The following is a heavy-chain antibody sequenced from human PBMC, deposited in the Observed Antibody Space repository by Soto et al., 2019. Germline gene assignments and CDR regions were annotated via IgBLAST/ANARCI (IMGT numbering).Heavy chain of an antibody. Sequence: GGSLRLSCAASGFIFSAYAISWVRQALGRGLELVSDSNSGGSTYYADSVNVRFTISRDNSKNTLYLQTNSLRAEDTCVYYCANRPTWAYDPASWGQGTLVTVSS. V-gene: IGHV3-23*01. CDR2: SNSGGST. CDR1: GFIFSAYA. CDR3: ANRPTWAYDPAS. J-gene: IGHJ5*02. D-gene: IGHD3-3*01.